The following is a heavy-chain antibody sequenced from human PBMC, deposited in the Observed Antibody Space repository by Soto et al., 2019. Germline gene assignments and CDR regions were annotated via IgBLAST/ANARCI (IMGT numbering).Heavy chain of an antibody. D-gene: IGHD2-15*01. V-gene: IGHV3-21*01. J-gene: IGHJ6*02. CDR3: ASGYCSGGSCYFFGSLDYYYGMDV. Sequence: TGGSLRLSCAASGFTFSSYSMNWVRQAPGQGLEWVSSISSSSSYIYYADSVKGRFTISRDNAKNSLYLQMNSLRAEDTAVYYCASGYCSGGSCYFFGSLDYYYGMDVWGQGTTVTVSS. CDR1: GFTFSSYS. CDR2: ISSSSSYI.